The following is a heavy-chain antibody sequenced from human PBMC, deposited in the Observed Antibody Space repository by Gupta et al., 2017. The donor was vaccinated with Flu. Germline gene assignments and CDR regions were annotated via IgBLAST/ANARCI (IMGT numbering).Heavy chain of an antibody. CDR2: IYHDGTT. CDR3: AGGGNYGLFDF. V-gene: IGHV4-59*01. CDR1: IDSYY. Sequence: IDSYYWSWIRQAPGKGLEWIGYIYHDGTTNYNPSLKSRLIMSVERSRRQFSLTLTSVTAADAAVYYCAGGGNYGLFDFWGQGTQVTVSS. D-gene: IGHD3-10*01. J-gene: IGHJ4*02.